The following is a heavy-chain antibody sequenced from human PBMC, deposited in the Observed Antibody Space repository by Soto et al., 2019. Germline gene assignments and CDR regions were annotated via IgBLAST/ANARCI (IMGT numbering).Heavy chain of an antibody. J-gene: IGHJ4*02. V-gene: IGHV4-30-4*01. CDR2: IFHSGST. CDR1: GGSISSADYC. Sequence: QVQLQESGPGLVKPSQTLSLTCTVSGGSISSADYCWSWIRQPPGKGLEWSGYIFHSGSTYYKSSRTSRLTISLPTSQSQFSLGLSSVTAADTAVYCCAGKNTAYLEYWGQGTLVTVSS. CDR3: AGKNTAYLEY. D-gene: IGHD2-21*02.